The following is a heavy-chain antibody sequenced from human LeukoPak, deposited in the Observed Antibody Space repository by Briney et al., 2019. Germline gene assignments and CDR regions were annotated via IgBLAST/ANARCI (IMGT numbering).Heavy chain of an antibody. D-gene: IGHD3-10*01. J-gene: IGHJ3*02. CDR1: VGSISTTSYY. V-gene: IGHV4-39*07. Sequence: PSETLSLTCTVSVGSISTTSYYWGWIRQPPGKGLVWVGSIYYGGSTYYSPSLKSRVTISLDTSKHQFSLKLSSVTAADTAVYYCSFNLGSESYAFDIWGQGTMVTVSS. CDR2: IYYGGST. CDR3: SFNLGSESYAFDI.